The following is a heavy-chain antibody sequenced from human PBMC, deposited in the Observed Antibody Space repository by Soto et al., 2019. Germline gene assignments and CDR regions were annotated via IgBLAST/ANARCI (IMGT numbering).Heavy chain of an antibody. CDR3: ARTVSEIFPNWFDP. D-gene: IGHD2-21*01. CDR2: ISSSGSTI. V-gene: IGHV3-11*01. Sequence: PGGSLRLSCAASGFTFSDYYMSWIRQAPGKGLEWVSYISSSGSTIYYADSVKGRFTISRDNAKNSLYLQMNSLRAEDTAVYYCARTVSEIFPNWFDPWGQGTLVTVSS. CDR1: GFTFSDYY. J-gene: IGHJ5*02.